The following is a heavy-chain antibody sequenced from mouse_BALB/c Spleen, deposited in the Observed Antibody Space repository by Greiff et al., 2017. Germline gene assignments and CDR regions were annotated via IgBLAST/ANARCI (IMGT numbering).Heavy chain of an antibody. CDR3: TRAGSSYGDY. Sequence: EVKLVESGGGLVKPGGSLKLSCAASGFTFSSYTMSWVRQTPEKRLEWVATISSGGSYTYYPDSVKGRFSISRDNAKNTLYLQMSSLKSEDTAMYYCTRAGSSYGDYWGQGTTLTVSS. V-gene: IGHV5-6-4*01. D-gene: IGHD1-1*01. J-gene: IGHJ2*01. CDR1: GFTFSSYT. CDR2: ISSGGSYT.